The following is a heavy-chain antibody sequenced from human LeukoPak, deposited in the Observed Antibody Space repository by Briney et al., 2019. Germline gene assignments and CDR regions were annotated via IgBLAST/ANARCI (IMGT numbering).Heavy chain of an antibody. CDR3: ARDGRSSSGNLNFDY. CDR1: GFTFSSYS. Sequence: GGSLRLSCAASGFTFSSYSMNWIRQAPGKWLEWVSSISSSSSYIYYADSVKGRFTISRDNAKNSLYLQMNSLRAEDTAVYYCARDGRSSSGNLNFDYWGQGTLVTVSS. CDR2: ISSSSSYI. J-gene: IGHJ4*02. V-gene: IGHV3-21*01. D-gene: IGHD6-13*01.